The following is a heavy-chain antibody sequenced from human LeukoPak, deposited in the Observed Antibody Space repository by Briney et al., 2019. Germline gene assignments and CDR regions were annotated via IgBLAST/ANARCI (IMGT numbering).Heavy chain of an antibody. V-gene: IGHV3-30*18. CDR2: ISYDGSNK. CDR1: GFTFSSYG. CDR3: AKDLAYGDYPNYFDY. D-gene: IGHD4-17*01. J-gene: IGHJ4*02. Sequence: GGSLRLSCAASGFTFSSYGMHWVRQAPGKGLEWVAVISYDGSNKYYADSVKGQFTISRDNSKNTLYLQMNSLRAEDTAVYYCAKDLAYGDYPNYFDYWGQGTLVTVSS.